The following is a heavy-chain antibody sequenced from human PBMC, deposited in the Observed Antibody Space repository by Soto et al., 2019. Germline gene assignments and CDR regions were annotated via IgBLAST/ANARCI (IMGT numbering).Heavy chain of an antibody. D-gene: IGHD2-21*02. CDR3: ARAQIRVVLTAIRPYFQR. CDR2: IIPIFGTA. V-gene: IGHV1-69*01. J-gene: IGHJ1*01. CDR1: GGTFSSYA. Sequence: QVPLVQSGAEVKKPGSSVKVSCKASGGTFSSYAISWERQAPGHGLEWMGGIIPIFGTANYAQKVQGRVTITADESTSTADMELSSLRSEDTAVYYCARAQIRVVLTAIRPYFQRWGQGNLDTVAS.